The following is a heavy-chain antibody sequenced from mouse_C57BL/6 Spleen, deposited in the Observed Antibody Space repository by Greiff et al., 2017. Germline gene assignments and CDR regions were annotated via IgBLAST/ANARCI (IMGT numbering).Heavy chain of an antibody. CDR3: ARRDYGNYLDY. Sequence: VQLQQSGAELVKPGASVKISCKASGYAFSSYWMNWVKQRPGKGLEWIGQIYPGDGDTNYNGKFKGKATLTADKSSSTAYMQLSSLTSEDSAVDCCARRDYGNYLDYWGQGTTLTVSS. J-gene: IGHJ2*01. D-gene: IGHD2-1*01. V-gene: IGHV1-80*01. CDR1: GYAFSSYW. CDR2: IYPGDGDT.